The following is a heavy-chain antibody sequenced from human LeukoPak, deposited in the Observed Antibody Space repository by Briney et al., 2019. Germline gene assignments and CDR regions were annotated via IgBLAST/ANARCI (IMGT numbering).Heavy chain of an antibody. CDR2: IKSKTDGGTA. J-gene: IGHJ4*02. CDR1: GFTFSDAW. V-gene: IGHV3-15*01. CDR3: TTDGYPPRYFDY. Sequence: GGSLRLSCAASGFTFSDAWVSWVRQAPGKGLEWVGRIKSKTDGGTADYAAPVKGRFTFSRDDSKNTLYLQMNSLKTEDTAVYYCTTDGYPPRYFDYWGQGTLVTVSS. D-gene: IGHD5-12*01.